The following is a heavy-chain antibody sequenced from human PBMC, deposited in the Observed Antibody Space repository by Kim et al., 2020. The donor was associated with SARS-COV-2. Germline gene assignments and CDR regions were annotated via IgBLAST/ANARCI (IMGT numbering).Heavy chain of an antibody. J-gene: IGHJ6*02. Sequence: SETLSLTCTVSGGSISSGGYYWSWIRQHPGKGLEWIGYIYYSGSTYYNPSLKSRVTISVDTSKNQFSLKLSSVTAADTAVYYCARDFTMVRERGAGDYGMDVWGQGTTVTVSS. V-gene: IGHV4-31*03. CDR2: IYYSGST. CDR3: ARDFTMVRERGAGDYGMDV. CDR1: GGSISSGGYY. D-gene: IGHD3-10*01.